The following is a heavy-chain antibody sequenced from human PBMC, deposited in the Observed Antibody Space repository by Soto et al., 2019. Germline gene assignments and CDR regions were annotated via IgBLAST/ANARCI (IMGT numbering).Heavy chain of an antibody. CDR1: GFSLSSSGVG. J-gene: IGHJ2*01. V-gene: IGHV2-5*02. CDR2: IYWDDDK. CDR3: AHRRPWYFDL. Sequence: QITLKESGPTLVKPTQTLTLTCTFSGFSLSSSGVGVGWIRQPPGKAPEWLALIYWDDDKRYSPSLKSRLTMTKDTSKNQVVLIMTNMDPVDTATYYCAHRRPWYFDLWGRGTLVTVSS.